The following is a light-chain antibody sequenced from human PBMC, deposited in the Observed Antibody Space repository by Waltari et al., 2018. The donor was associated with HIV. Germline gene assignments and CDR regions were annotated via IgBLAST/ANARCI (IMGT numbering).Light chain of an antibody. Sequence: EFVLTQYPGTLSLSPGERATLSCRASQSVSSTYFGWYQQKPGQAPRLLIYAASSRATGIPDRFSGSGSGTDFTLTISRLEPEDFAVYYCQQYSSSFPVTFGGGTKVEIK. CDR2: AAS. J-gene: IGKJ4*01. CDR1: QSVSSTY. V-gene: IGKV3-20*01. CDR3: QQYSSSFPVT.